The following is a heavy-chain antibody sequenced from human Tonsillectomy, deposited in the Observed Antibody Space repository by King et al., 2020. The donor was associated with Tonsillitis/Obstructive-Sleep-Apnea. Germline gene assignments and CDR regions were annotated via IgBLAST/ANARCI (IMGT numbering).Heavy chain of an antibody. Sequence: VQLVESGGGLVKPGGSLRLSCAASGCTFSSDSMNWVRQAPGKGREWVSSISSSSSYIYYADSVKGRFTISRDNAKNSLYLQMNSLRAEDTAVYYCARDAYYYDSSGYHGPSLLHYWGQGTLVTVSS. J-gene: IGHJ4*02. CDR3: ARDAYYYDSSGYHGPSLLHY. D-gene: IGHD3-22*01. CDR1: GCTFSSDS. V-gene: IGHV3-21*01. CDR2: ISSSSSYI.